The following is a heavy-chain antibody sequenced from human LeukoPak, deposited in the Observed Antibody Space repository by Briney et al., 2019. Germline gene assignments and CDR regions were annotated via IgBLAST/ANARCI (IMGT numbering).Heavy chain of an antibody. D-gene: IGHD2-2*01. CDR3: AIVPAAEYYFDY. Sequence: ASVEVSCKASGYTFTGYYMHWVRQAPGQGLEWMGWINPNSGGTNYAQKFQGRVTMTRDTSISTAYMELSRLRSDDTAVYYCAIVPAAEYYFDYWGQGTLVTVSS. CDR1: GYTFTGYY. V-gene: IGHV1-2*02. CDR2: INPNSGGT. J-gene: IGHJ4*02.